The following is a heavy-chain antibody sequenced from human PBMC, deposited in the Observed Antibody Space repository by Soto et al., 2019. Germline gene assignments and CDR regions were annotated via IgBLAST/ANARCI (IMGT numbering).Heavy chain of an antibody. Sequence: GGSLRLSCAASGFTFSSYGLHWDRKPPGKGLEWVAVISYDGSNKYFADSVEGRFTISRDNSKNTLYLQMNSLRAEDTAVYYCAYSSTPFDYWGQGTLVTSPQ. CDR2: ISYDGSNK. CDR1: GFTFSSYG. CDR3: AYSSTPFDY. D-gene: IGHD6-13*01. V-gene: IGHV3-30*03. J-gene: IGHJ4*02.